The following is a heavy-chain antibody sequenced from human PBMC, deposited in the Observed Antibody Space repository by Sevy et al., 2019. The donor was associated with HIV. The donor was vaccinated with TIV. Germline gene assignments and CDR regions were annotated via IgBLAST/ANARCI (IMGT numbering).Heavy chain of an antibody. Sequence: ASVKVSCKASGYTFTGYYMHWVRQAPGQGLQWMGWINPDSGGPNYAPKFQGRVTLTRVTSISTAFMELSRLKSDDTAGYYCVRDDRDGYFEYWGQGTLVTVSS. CDR1: GYTFTGYY. CDR3: VRDDRDGYFEY. CDR2: INPDSGGP. V-gene: IGHV1-2*02. J-gene: IGHJ4*02.